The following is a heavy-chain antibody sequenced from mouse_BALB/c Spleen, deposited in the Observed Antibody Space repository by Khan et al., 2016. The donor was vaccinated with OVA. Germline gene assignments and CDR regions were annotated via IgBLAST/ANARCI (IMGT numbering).Heavy chain of an antibody. J-gene: IGHJ2*01. CDR2: IYPGDGDT. V-gene: IGHV1-87*01. Sequence: QMQLEESGAELARPGASVKLSCKASGYTFTRYWMQWVKQRPGQGLEWIGAIYPGDGDTKYTQKFKGKATLTADKSSSTAYMELSSLASEDSAVDYCASHGGSYFDFWGQGTTLTVSS. CDR3: ASHGGSYFDF. D-gene: IGHD1-1*02. CDR1: GYTFTRYW.